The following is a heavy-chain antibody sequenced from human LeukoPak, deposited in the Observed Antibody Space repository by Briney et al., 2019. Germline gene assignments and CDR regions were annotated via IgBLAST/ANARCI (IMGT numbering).Heavy chain of an antibody. CDR3: AHRPPGAAGVEWSFDY. V-gene: IGHV2-5*02. CDR1: GFSLTTGGVG. D-gene: IGHD6-13*01. CDR2: IYWDDDK. Sequence: SGPTLVNPTQTLTLTCTFSGFSLTTGGVGVGWTRQPPGKALEWLAVIYWDDDKRYSPSLKSRLTISKDTSKNQVVLTMTNMDPVDTATYYRAHRPPGAAGVEWSFDYWGQGTLVTVSS. J-gene: IGHJ4*02.